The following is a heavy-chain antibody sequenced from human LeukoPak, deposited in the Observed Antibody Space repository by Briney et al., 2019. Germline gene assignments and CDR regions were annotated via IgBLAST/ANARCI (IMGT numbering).Heavy chain of an antibody. CDR1: GYTFTSYG. Sequence: ASVKVSCKASGYTFTSYGISWVRQAPGQGLEWMGWISAYNGNTNYAQKLQGRVTMTTDTSTSTACMELRSPRSDDTAVYYCARDETGIDYWGQGTLVTVSS. CDR3: ARDETGIDY. V-gene: IGHV1-18*01. D-gene: IGHD1-1*01. J-gene: IGHJ4*02. CDR2: ISAYNGNT.